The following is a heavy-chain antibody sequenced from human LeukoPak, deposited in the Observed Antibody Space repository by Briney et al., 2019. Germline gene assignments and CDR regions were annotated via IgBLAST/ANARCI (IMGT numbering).Heavy chain of an antibody. D-gene: IGHD2/OR15-2a*01. V-gene: IGHV3-48*01. CDR1: GFTFSSYW. Sequence: GGSLRLSCAASGFTFSSYWMSWVRQAPGKGLEWVSYISGSSSNIHYADSVKGRFTISRDNVKNSLYLQIDSLRADDTAVYYCARDGFGSDYFDFYYYYMDVWGTGTTVTVSS. J-gene: IGHJ6*03. CDR3: ARDGFGSDYFDFYYYYMDV. CDR2: ISGSSSNI.